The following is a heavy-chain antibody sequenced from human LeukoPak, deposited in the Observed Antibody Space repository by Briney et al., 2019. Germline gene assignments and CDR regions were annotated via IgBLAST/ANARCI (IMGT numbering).Heavy chain of an antibody. Sequence: SVKVSCKASGGTFNSYAISWVRQAPGQGLEWMGGIIPIFETPTYAQKFHGRVTITADESTSTAYMELSSLRSEDTAVYYCANSPFRDSYDRSGYFSHRSYYFDYWGQGTLVTVSS. CDR1: GGTFNSYA. D-gene: IGHD3-22*01. V-gene: IGHV1-69*13. CDR3: ANSPFRDSYDRSGYFSHRSYYFDY. CDR2: IIPIFETP. J-gene: IGHJ4*02.